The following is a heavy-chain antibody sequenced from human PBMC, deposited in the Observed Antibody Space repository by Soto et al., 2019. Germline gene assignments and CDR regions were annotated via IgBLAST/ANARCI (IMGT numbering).Heavy chain of an antibody. Sequence: KPGGSLRLSCTVSGFAFNNHGINWVRQAPGKGLEWVSSISKSDYTYYSDSVKGRFTISRDNAKNSVSLQMNTLRVEDTAVYYCAREDSIIIPAVSDFWGQGTLVTVSS. D-gene: IGHD2-2*01. CDR3: AREDSIIIPAVSDF. CDR1: GFAFNNHG. J-gene: IGHJ4*02. CDR2: ISKSDYT. V-gene: IGHV3-21*01.